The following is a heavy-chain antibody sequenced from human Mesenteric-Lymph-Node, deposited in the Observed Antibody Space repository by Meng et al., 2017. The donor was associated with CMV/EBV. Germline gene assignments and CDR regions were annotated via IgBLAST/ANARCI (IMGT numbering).Heavy chain of an antibody. CDR2: IGTAGDT. CDR1: GFTFSSYD. V-gene: IGHV3-13*01. CDR3: ARESGPVTRIAFDY. D-gene: IGHD3-22*01. Sequence: GESLKISCAASGFTFSSYDMHWVRQTSGKGLEWVSGIGTAGDTYYPGSVKGRFTISRENAKNSLYLQMNSLRAGDTAVYYCARESGPVTRIAFDYWGQGTLVTVSS. J-gene: IGHJ4*02.